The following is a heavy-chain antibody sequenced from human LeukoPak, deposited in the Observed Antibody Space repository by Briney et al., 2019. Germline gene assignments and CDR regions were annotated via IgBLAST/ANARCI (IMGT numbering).Heavy chain of an antibody. D-gene: IGHD1-1*01. CDR2: ISGSGGST. V-gene: IGHV3-23*01. J-gene: IGHJ4*02. CDR3: ARDLYDHFLDY. Sequence: GGSLRLSCAASGFTFSNYAMSWVRQAPGKGLEWVSAISGSGGSTYYVDSVKGRFTISRDNSKNTVTLQMNSLRAEDTAVYYCARDLYDHFLDYWGQGTVVTVSS. CDR1: GFTFSNYA.